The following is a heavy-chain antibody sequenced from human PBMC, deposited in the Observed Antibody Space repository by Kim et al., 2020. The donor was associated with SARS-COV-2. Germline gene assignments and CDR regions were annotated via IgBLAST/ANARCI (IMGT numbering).Heavy chain of an antibody. V-gene: IGHV3-15*01. D-gene: IGHD3-10*01. Sequence: YAAPVKGRFTISRDDSKNTLYLQMNSLKTEDTAVYYCTTEYYYGSGTFDYWGQGTLVTVSS. CDR3: TTEYYYGSGTFDY. J-gene: IGHJ4*02.